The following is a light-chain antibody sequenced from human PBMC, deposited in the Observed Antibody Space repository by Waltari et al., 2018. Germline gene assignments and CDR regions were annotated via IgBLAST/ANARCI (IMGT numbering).Light chain of an antibody. V-gene: IGKV3-20*01. CDR1: PSVGRT. CDR3: QHYVRLPAT. J-gene: IGKJ1*01. CDR2: GAS. Sequence: EIVLTQSPGTLSLSPGERAALSCRASPSVGRTLAWYQQKPGQAPRLLIYGASNRATGIPDRCSGSGSGTDFSLTISGLEPEDFAVYYCQHYVRLPATFGQGTKVEIK.